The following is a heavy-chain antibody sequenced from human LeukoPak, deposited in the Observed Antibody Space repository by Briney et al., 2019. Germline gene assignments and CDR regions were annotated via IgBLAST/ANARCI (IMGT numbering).Heavy chain of an antibody. D-gene: IGHD2-2*01. V-gene: IGHV1-69*13. Sequence: GASVKVSCKASGGTFSSYAISWVRRAPGQGLEWMGGIIPIFGTANYAQKFQGRVTITADESTSTAYMELSSLRSEDTAVYYCARAVVPAAYYYYYMDVWGKGTTVTVSS. CDR3: ARAVVPAAYYYYYMDV. CDR2: IIPIFGTA. J-gene: IGHJ6*03. CDR1: GGTFSSYA.